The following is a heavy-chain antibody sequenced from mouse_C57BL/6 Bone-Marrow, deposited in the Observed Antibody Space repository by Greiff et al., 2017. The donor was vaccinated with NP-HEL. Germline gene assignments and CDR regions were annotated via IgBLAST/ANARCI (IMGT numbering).Heavy chain of an antibody. J-gene: IGHJ2*01. CDR1: GFNIKDDY. CDR2: IDPENGDT. V-gene: IGHV14-4*01. D-gene: IGHD4-1*01. CDR3: TKRGRLTVRNFDY. Sequence: EVQLQQSGAELVRPGASVKLSCTASGFNIKDDYMHWVKQRPEQGLEWIGWIDPENGDTEYASKFQGKATITSDTSSNTAYLQLSSLTFEDTAVYYCTKRGRLTVRNFDYWGQGTTLTVSS.